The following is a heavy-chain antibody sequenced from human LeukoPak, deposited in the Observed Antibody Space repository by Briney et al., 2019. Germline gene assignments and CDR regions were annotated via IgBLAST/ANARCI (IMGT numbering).Heavy chain of an antibody. Sequence: PSGTLSLTCAVSGGSISSSNWWSWVRQPPGKGLEWIGEIYHSGSTNYNPSLKSRVTISVDKSKNQFSLKLSSVTAADTAVYYCARGLSGLRYYYMDVWGKGTTVTVSS. CDR1: GGSISSSNW. CDR3: ARGLSGLRYYYMDV. D-gene: IGHD3-10*01. CDR2: IYHSGST. V-gene: IGHV4-4*02. J-gene: IGHJ6*03.